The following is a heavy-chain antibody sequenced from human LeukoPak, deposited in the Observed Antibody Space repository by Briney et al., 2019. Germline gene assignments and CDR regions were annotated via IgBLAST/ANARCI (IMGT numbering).Heavy chain of an antibody. V-gene: IGHV3-9*01. CDR3: AKSSSYDSSGYPTDY. CDR1: GFTFDDYA. Sequence: GGSLRLSCAASGFTFDDYAMHWVRQAPGKGLEWVSGISWNSGSIGYADSVKGRFTISRDNAKNSLYLQMNSLRAEDTALYYCAKSSSYDSSGYPTDYWGQGTLVTVSS. D-gene: IGHD3-22*01. J-gene: IGHJ4*02. CDR2: ISWNSGSI.